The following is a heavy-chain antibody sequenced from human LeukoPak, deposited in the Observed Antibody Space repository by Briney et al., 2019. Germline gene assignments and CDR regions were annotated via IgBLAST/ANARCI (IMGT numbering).Heavy chain of an antibody. D-gene: IGHD6-13*01. V-gene: IGHV1-2*02. CDR1: GYTLTGYY. CDR2: INPNSGGT. Sequence: AASVKVSCKASGYTLTGYYMHWVRQAPGQGLEWMGWINPNSGGTNYAQKFQGRVTMTRDTSISTAYMELSRLRSDDTAVYYCARAGYSSSSHYYYMDVWGEGTTVTVSS. CDR3: ARAGYSSSSHYYYMDV. J-gene: IGHJ6*03.